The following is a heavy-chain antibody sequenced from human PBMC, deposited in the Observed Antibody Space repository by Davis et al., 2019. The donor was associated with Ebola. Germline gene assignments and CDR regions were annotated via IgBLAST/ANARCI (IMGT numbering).Heavy chain of an antibody. CDR1: GFTFSGSA. CDR2: IRSKANRYAT. Sequence: GGSLRLSCAASGFTFSGSAMHWVRQASGNGLEWVGRIRSKANRYATAYAASVKGRFTISRDASKNTAYLQMNSLKTEDTAVYYCTCTIQMAPTGYWGQGTLVTVSS. CDR3: TCTIQMAPTGY. V-gene: IGHV3-73*01. D-gene: IGHD5-24*01. J-gene: IGHJ4*02.